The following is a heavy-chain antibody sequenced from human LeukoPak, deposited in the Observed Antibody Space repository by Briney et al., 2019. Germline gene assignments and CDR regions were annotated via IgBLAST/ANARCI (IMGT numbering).Heavy chain of an antibody. CDR2: ISSSSSTI. J-gene: IGHJ6*02. Sequence: PGGSLRLSCAASGFTFSNAWMSWVRQAPGKGLEWVSYISSSSSTIYYADSVKGRFTISRDNAKNSLYLQMNSLRAEDTAVYYCARVRCSGGSCYSGYYYYGMDVWGQGTTVTVSS. CDR3: ARVRCSGGSCYSGYYYYGMDV. D-gene: IGHD2-15*01. V-gene: IGHV3-48*04. CDR1: GFTFSNAW.